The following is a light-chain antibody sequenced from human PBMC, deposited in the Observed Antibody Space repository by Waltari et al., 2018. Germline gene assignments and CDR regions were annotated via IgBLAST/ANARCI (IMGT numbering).Light chain of an antibody. CDR3: HQYNDGPPFN. J-gene: IGKJ2*01. V-gene: IGKV1-5*01. CDR2: DVS. Sequence: DIQMTQSPATLSASVGYRVTSTCRASQRIGRGLAWYQQKHGKAPKLLIYDVSTLESGVPSRFSGRGSASEFTLTISALQPEDVGVYYCHQYNDGPPFNFGQGTKLEIK. CDR1: QRIGRG.